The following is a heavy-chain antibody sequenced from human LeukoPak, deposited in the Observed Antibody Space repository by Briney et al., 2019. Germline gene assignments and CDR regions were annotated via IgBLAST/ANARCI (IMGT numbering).Heavy chain of an antibody. D-gene: IGHD5-18*01. CDR1: GFTFSSYG. V-gene: IGHV3-30*18. CDR2: ISYDGSNK. J-gene: IGHJ4*02. CDR3: ANGRGYSYGDFDY. Sequence: SGGSLRLSCAASGFTFSSYGMHWVRQAPGKGLEWVAVISYDGSNKYYADSVKGRFTISRDNSKNTLYLQMNSLRAEDTAMYYCANGRGYSYGDFDYWGQGTLVTVSS.